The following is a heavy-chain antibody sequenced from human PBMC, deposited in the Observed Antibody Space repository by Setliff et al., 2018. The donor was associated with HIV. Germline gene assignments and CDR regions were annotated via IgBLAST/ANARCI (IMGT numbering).Heavy chain of an antibody. CDR1: GFTFGDYA. CDR3: IRGPWRTGMDV. J-gene: IGHJ6*02. D-gene: IGHD5-12*01. V-gene: IGHV3-49*03. CDR2: IRDKTSGGTA. Sequence: GGSLRLSCTGTGFTFGDYATTWFRQAPGKGLEWVGFIRDKTSGGTAEYAASVKGRFTLSRGDSKSVAYLQMNSLKTDDTAVYYCIRGPWRTGMDVWGQGTTVTVSS.